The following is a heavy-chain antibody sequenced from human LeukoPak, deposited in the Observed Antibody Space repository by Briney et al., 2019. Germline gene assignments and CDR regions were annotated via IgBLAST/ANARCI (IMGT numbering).Heavy chain of an antibody. CDR1: GFTFSNYW. Sequence: PGGSLRLSCAASGFTFSNYWMHWVRQAPGKGLAWVSLINPDGRTTDYADSVKGRFTISRDNAKSTLYLQMNSLGAGDTAVYFCARAKIVGTTSRNDGFDIWGQGTMVTVSS. D-gene: IGHD1-26*01. V-gene: IGHV3-74*01. J-gene: IGHJ3*02. CDR3: ARAKIVGTTSRNDGFDI. CDR2: INPDGRTT.